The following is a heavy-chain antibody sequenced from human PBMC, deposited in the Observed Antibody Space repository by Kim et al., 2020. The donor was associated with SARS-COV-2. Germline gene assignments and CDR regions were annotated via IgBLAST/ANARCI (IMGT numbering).Heavy chain of an antibody. V-gene: IGHV3-23*01. Sequence: SVKSRFTISRHNAQNTLYLQMNSLRAADTAVYYCAAYSNHLYYYYYGMDVWGQGTTVTVSS. CDR3: AAYSNHLYYYYYGMDV. J-gene: IGHJ6*02. D-gene: IGHD4-4*01.